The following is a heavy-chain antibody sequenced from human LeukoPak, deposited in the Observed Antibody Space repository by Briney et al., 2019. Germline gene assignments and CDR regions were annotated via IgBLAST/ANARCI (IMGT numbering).Heavy chain of an antibody. CDR2: IIPIFGTA. J-gene: IGHJ4*01. V-gene: IGHV1-69*05. D-gene: IGHD2-21*01. Sequence: GASVKVSCKASGGTFSSYAISWVRQAPGQGLEWMGGIIPIFGTANYAQKFQGRVTITTDESTSTAYMELSSLRSDDTAVYYCAAYSWAISFDYWGQGTLVTVSS. CDR1: GGTFSSYA. CDR3: AAYSWAISFDY.